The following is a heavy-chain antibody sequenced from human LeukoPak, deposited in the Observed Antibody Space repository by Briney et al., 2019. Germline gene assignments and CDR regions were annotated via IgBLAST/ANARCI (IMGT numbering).Heavy chain of an antibody. CDR3: ARWGGTRQYYFDY. V-gene: IGHV3-33*01. D-gene: IGHD1-1*01. Sequence: GGSLRLSCAVSGFIFSDYGFHWVRQAPGKGLEWVAVTRFDGSIKQYADSVKGRFTISRDDSKNTLYLQMNFLKSEDTDVYYCARWGGTRQYYFDYWGQGTLVTVSS. J-gene: IGHJ4*02. CDR2: TRFDGSIK. CDR1: GFIFSDYG.